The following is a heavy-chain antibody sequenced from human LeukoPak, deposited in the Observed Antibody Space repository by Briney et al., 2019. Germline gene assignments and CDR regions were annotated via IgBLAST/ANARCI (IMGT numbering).Heavy chain of an antibody. Sequence: GGSLRLSCAVSGITLSNYGMGWVRQAPGKGLEWVSGISGSGGNTYYADSVKGRFTISRDNSKITLYLQMISLRAEDTAVYFCAKRGVVIRVILVGFHKEAYYFDSWGQGALVTVSS. CDR2: ISGSGGNT. V-gene: IGHV3-23*01. J-gene: IGHJ4*02. CDR3: AKRGVVIRVILVGFHKEAYYFDS. CDR1: GITLSNYG. D-gene: IGHD3-22*01.